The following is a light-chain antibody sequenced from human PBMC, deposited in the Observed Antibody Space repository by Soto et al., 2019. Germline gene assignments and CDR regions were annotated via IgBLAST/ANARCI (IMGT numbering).Light chain of an antibody. J-gene: IGLJ2*01. V-gene: IGLV2-14*03. CDR3: ASYASSNPML. Sequence: QSALTQPASVSGSPGQSITISCTGTSSDIGGYNYVSWYQQHPGKAPKLLIYDVSDRPSGVSNRISGSKSGNTASLTISGLQAEDVADYYCASYASSNPMLFGSGTKLTV. CDR2: DVS. CDR1: SSDIGGYNY.